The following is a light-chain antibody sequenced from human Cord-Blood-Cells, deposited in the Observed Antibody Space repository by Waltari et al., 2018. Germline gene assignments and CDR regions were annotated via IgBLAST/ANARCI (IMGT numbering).Light chain of an antibody. CDR1: QSISSY. Sequence: DIQMTQSPSSLSASVGDRVTITCRASQSISSYLNWYQQKPGKAPKLLIYAASSLQSGVRARFRGSGSGTDFTLTRSSLQREDFATYYCQQSYSTPRTFGQGSKVEIK. V-gene: IGKV1-39*01. CDR3: QQSYSTPRT. CDR2: AAS. J-gene: IGKJ1*01.